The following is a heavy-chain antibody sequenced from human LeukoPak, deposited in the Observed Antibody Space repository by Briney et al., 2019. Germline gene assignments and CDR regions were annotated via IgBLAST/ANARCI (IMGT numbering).Heavy chain of an antibody. D-gene: IGHD2-21*01. CDR1: GDSISSSFYY. CDR2: IYSSGTT. CDR3: ARYCVQGVRGNTRASFAY. J-gene: IGHJ4*02. V-gene: IGHV4-39*07. Sequence: SETLSLTFTVSGDSISSSFYYWDWIRLPPGKGLEWIGGIYSSGTTYYNPSLKSRVTMSVDTSKNQFSLKLSSVTAADTAVYFCARYCVQGVRGNTRASFAYGDQGTLVTVSS.